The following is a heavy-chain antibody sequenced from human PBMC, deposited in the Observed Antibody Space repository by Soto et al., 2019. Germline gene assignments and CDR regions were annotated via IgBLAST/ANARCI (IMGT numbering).Heavy chain of an antibody. Sequence: QVQLQESGPGLVMPPQTLSLTCTVSGASIRSGGFYWSWIRQHPEKGLEWIGYFYYSGNAYYNPSLRSRLTISGDASKNQFSLNLSSVTAADTAVYFCARAMGAVNYFDYWGQGILVTVSS. CDR2: FYYSGNA. CDR3: ARAMGAVNYFDY. CDR1: GASIRSGGFY. V-gene: IGHV4-31*03. J-gene: IGHJ4*02. D-gene: IGHD3-10*01.